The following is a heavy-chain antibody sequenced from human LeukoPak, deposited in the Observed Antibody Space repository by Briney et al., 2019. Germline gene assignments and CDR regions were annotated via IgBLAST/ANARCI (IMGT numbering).Heavy chain of an antibody. CDR2: ISGSGGST. V-gene: IGHV3-23*01. CDR3: AKDREPDAFDI. Sequence: XXQAPXXXXXWVSAISGSGGSTYYADSVKGRFTISRDNSKNTLYLQMNSLRAEDTAVYYCAKDREPDAFDIWGQGTMVTVSS. J-gene: IGHJ3*02.